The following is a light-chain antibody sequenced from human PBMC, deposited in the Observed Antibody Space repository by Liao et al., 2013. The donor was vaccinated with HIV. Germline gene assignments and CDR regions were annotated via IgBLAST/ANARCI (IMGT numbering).Light chain of an antibody. CDR2: YDS. Sequence: SYVLTQPPSVSVAPGKTARITCGGNNIGSKSVHWYQQKPGQAPVLVIYYDSGRPSGIPERFSGSNSGNTATLTISGTQAMDEADYYCQAWDSSTGVFGTGTKVTVL. V-gene: IGLV3-21*01. J-gene: IGLJ1*01. CDR1: NIGSKS. CDR3: QAWDSSTGV.